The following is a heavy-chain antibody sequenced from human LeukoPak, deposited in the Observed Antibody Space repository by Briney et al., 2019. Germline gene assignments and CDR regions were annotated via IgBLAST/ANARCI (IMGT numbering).Heavy chain of an antibody. CDR2: INSDGSST. CDR1: GFTFSSYW. V-gene: IGHV3-74*01. Sequence: QPGGSLRLSCAASGFTFSSYWMHWVRQAPGKGLVWVSRINSDGSSTSYADSVKGRFTISRDNAKNTLYLQMNSLRAEDTAVYYCARTPGYSSGWYGGDYWGQGTLVTVSS. J-gene: IGHJ4*02. CDR3: ARTPGYSSGWYGGDY. D-gene: IGHD6-19*01.